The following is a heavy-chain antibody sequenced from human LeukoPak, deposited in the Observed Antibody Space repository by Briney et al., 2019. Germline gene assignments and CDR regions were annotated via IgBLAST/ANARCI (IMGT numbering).Heavy chain of an antibody. D-gene: IGHD1-20*01. CDR1: GYTFTGYY. Sequence: GASVKVSCKASGYTFTGYYMRWVRQAPGQGLEWMGRINPNSGGTNYAQKFQGRVTMTRDTSISTAYMELSRLRPDDTAVYYCARGNWNDAMDYWGQGTLVTVSS. CDR2: INPNSGGT. CDR3: ARGNWNDAMDY. V-gene: IGHV1-2*06. J-gene: IGHJ4*02.